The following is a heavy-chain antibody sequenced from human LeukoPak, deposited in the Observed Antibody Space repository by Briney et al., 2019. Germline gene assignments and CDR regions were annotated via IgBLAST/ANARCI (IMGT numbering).Heavy chain of an antibody. Sequence: SETLSLTCAVHGGSFSGYYWSWVRQPPGKGREWIGEINHSGSTNYNPSRKSRVTISVDPSKNQFSLKLSSVTAADTAVYYCARESSGILVYWGQGTLVSVSS. CDR2: INHSGST. V-gene: IGHV4-34*01. CDR3: ARESSGILVY. D-gene: IGHD3-22*01. CDR1: GGSFSGYY. J-gene: IGHJ4*02.